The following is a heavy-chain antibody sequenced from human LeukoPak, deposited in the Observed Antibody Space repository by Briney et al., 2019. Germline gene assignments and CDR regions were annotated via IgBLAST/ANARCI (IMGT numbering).Heavy chain of an antibody. CDR1: GFTFDDYA. Sequence: GGSLRLSCAASGFTFDDYAMHWVRQAPGKGLEWVSGISWNSGSIGYADSVKGRFTISRDNSKNTLYLQMNSLRAEDTAVYYCAKDRLHRAAARPVGADYWGQGTLVTVSS. V-gene: IGHV3-9*01. D-gene: IGHD6-6*01. CDR2: ISWNSGSI. CDR3: AKDRLHRAAARPVGADY. J-gene: IGHJ4*02.